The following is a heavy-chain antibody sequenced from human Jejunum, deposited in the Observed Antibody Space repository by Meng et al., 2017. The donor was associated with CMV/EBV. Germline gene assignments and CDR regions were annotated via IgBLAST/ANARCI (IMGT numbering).Heavy chain of an antibody. D-gene: IGHD2-15*01. J-gene: IGHJ6*02. CDR3: SKDVKAYCSGGGCYGTFMDH. V-gene: IGHV3-9*01. CDR2: ISWNSGTI. Sequence: DYGMPWVRQVPGKGMEWIAGISWNSGTIGHAATVGGRFTIYRENIKNSLYLQMNSLRSEDTALYYCSKDVKAYCSGGGCYGTFMDHWGHGTAVTVSS. CDR1: DYG.